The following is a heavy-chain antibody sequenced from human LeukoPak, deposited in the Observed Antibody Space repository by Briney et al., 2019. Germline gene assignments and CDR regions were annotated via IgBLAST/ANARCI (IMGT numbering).Heavy chain of an antibody. Sequence: QPGMSLRLSCAASSFTCCCYGMHWVPQSPGQGLEWVAVICYDGSNKYYADSVKGRFTISRDNSKNTLYLQMNSLRAEDTAGYYCAREGEAAAEPAFYFDYWGQGTLVTVSS. J-gene: IGHJ4*02. CDR1: SFTCCCYG. D-gene: IGHD6-13*01. CDR3: AREGEAAAEPAFYFDY. V-gene: IGHV3-33*01. CDR2: ICYDGSNK.